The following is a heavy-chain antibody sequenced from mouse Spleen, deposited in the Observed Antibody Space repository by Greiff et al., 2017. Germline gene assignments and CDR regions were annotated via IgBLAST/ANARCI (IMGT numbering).Heavy chain of an antibody. CDR2: IDPSDSYT. Sequence: QVQLQQPGAELVKPGASVKLSCKASGYTFTSYWMQWVKQRPGQGLEWIGEIDPSDSYTNYNQKFKGKATLTVDTSSSTAYMQLSSLTSEDSAVYYCARELVATDYWGQGTTLTVSS. CDR3: ARELVATDY. D-gene: IGHD1-1*01. CDR1: GYTFTSYW. V-gene: IGHV1-50*01. J-gene: IGHJ2*01.